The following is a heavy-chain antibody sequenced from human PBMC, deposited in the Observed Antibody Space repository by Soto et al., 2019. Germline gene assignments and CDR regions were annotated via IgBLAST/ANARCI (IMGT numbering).Heavy chain of an antibody. V-gene: IGHV4-31*03. D-gene: IGHD1-26*01. J-gene: IGHJ4*02. Sequence: PSETLSLTCTVSCGSISSGGYYWNWIRQHPGKGLEWIGYIYYSGSTYYNPSLKSRVTISVDTSQNQFSLKLTSVTAADTAVFYCARFGSGSYFDHWGQRTLVTVSS. CDR3: ARFGSGSYFDH. CDR2: IYYSGST. CDR1: CGSISSGGYY.